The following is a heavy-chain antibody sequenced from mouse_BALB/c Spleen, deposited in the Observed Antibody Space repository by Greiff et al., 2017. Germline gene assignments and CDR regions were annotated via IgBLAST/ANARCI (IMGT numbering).Heavy chain of an antibody. CDR2: ISYSGST. J-gene: IGHJ1*01. CDR3: ARAELGGYWYFDV. Sequence: EVQRVESGPSLVKPSQTLSLTCSVTGDSITSGYWNWIRKFPGNKLEYMGYISYSGSTYYNPSLKSRISITRDTSKNQYYLQLNSVTTEDTATYYCARAELGGYWYFDVWGAGSTVTVSS. D-gene: IGHD4-1*01. V-gene: IGHV3-8*02. CDR1: GDSITSGY.